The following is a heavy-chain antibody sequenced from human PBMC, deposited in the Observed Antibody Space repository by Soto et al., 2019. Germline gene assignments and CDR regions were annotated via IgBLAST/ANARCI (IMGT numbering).Heavy chain of an antibody. CDR3: ARAPSMTTVSLDY. Sequence: EVQLVESGGGLVKPGGSLRLSCAASGFTFSSYSMNWVRQAPGKGLEWVSPISSSSSYIYYADSVKGRFTISRDNAKNSLYRQMTRLRAEDTAVYYCARAPSMTTVSLDYWGQGTLVTVSS. J-gene: IGHJ4*02. CDR2: ISSSSSYI. D-gene: IGHD4-17*01. CDR1: GFTFSSYS. V-gene: IGHV3-21*01.